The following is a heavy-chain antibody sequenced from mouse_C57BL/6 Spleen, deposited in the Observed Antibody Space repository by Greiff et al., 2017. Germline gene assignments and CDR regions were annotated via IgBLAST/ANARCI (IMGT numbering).Heavy chain of an antibody. CDR2: IYPGSGST. CDR3: ARAGYYGSSPYWYFDV. V-gene: IGHV1-55*01. Sequence: VKLQQPGAELVKPGASVKMSCKASGYTFTSYWITWVKQRPGQGLEWIGDIYPGSGSTNYNEKFKGKATLTVDTSSSTAYMQLSSLTSEDSAVYYGARAGYYGSSPYWYFDVWGTGTTVTVSS. CDR1: GYTFTSYW. J-gene: IGHJ1*03. D-gene: IGHD1-1*01.